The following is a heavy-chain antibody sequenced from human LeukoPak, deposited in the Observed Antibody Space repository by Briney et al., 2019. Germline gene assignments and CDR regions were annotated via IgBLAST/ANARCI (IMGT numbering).Heavy chain of an antibody. CDR3: VSFYETY. J-gene: IGHJ4*02. V-gene: IGHV3-74*01. Sequence: PGGSLRLSCAASGNYWKHWVRQAPGKGLVWVSHINSDGSWTSYADSVKGRFTISKDNAKNTVYLQMNSLRAEDTVVYYCVSFYETYWGRGSLVTVSS. D-gene: IGHD2/OR15-2a*01. CDR1: GNYW. CDR2: INSDGSWT.